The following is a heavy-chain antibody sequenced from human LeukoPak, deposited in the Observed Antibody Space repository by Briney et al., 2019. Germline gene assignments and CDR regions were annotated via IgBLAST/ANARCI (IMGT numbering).Heavy chain of an antibody. CDR2: IYTSGST. Sequence: SETLSLTCTVSGGSISSYYWSWIRKPAGKGLNWIGRIYTSGSTNYNPPLKSRVTMSVDTSKTQFSLKLSSVTAADTAVYYCARDRHYDILTGYYFDYWGQGTLVTVSS. CDR1: GGSISSYY. J-gene: IGHJ4*02. D-gene: IGHD3-9*01. CDR3: ARDRHYDILTGYYFDY. V-gene: IGHV4-4*07.